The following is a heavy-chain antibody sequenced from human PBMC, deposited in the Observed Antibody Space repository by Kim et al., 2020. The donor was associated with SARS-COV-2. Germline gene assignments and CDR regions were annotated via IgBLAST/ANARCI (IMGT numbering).Heavy chain of an antibody. Sequence: GGSLRLSCAASGFTFSSYSMNWVRQAPGKGLEWVSSISSSSSYIYYADSVKGRFTISRDNAKNSLYLQMNSLRAEDTAVYYCAREGITMIEVGDYWGQGTLVTVSS. D-gene: IGHD3-22*01. CDR2: ISSSSSYI. CDR1: GFTFSSYS. CDR3: AREGITMIEVGDY. J-gene: IGHJ4*02. V-gene: IGHV3-21*01.